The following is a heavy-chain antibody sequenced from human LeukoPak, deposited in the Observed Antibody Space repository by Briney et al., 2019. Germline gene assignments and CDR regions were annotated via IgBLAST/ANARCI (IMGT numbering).Heavy chain of an antibody. J-gene: IGHJ4*02. Sequence: ASVKVSCKASGGTFSSYAISWVRQAPGQGLEWMGGIIPIFGTANYAQRFQGRVTITADKSTSTAYMELSSLRAEDTAVYYCAKDPPMVRGQPAYFDYWGQGTLVTVPS. D-gene: IGHD3-10*01. CDR1: GGTFSSYA. V-gene: IGHV1-69*06. CDR2: IIPIFGTA. CDR3: AKDPPMVRGQPAYFDY.